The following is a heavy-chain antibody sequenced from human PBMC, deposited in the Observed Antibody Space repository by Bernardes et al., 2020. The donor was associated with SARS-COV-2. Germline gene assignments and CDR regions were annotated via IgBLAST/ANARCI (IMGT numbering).Heavy chain of an antibody. J-gene: IGHJ4*02. CDR3: AKDLFWWSAADF. V-gene: IGHV3-23*01. D-gene: IGHD2-21*01. CDR1: GFAFSSNG. Sequence: GGSLRLSCAASGFAFSSNGMSWVRQAPGKGLEWVSSSGGDGGTHYADSVRGRFTISRDTSKNTLFLQMNSLRAEDTAIYYCAKDLFWWSAADFWGQGTLVTVSS. CDR2: SSGGDGGT.